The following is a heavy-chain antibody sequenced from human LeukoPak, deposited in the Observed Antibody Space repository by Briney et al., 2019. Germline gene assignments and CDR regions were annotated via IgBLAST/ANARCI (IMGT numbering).Heavy chain of an antibody. J-gene: IGHJ4*02. CDR3: ARDDTVTPTRAPIDY. D-gene: IGHD4-11*01. CDR2: IYYSGST. Sequence: PSETLSLTCTVSGGSISSSSYYWGWIRQPPGKGLEWIGSIYYSGSTYYNPSLKNRVTISVDTSKNQFSLKLSSVTAADTAVYYCARDDTVTPTRAPIDYWGQGTLVTVSS. V-gene: IGHV4-39*07. CDR1: GGSISSSSYY.